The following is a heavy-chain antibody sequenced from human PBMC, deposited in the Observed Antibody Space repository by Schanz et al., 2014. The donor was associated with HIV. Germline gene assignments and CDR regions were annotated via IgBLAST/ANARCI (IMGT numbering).Heavy chain of an antibody. Sequence: EVQLLESGGGLVQPGGSLRLSCAASGFTFSSYAMSWVRQAPGKGLEWVSAISGSSITYSADSVKGRFTISRDNSKNTLFLQMNSLRVEDTAIYFCAKGSADWQPEYWGQGTLVTVSS. CDR2: ISGSSIT. CDR1: GFTFSSYA. J-gene: IGHJ4*02. D-gene: IGHD3-9*01. V-gene: IGHV3-23*01. CDR3: AKGSADWQPEY.